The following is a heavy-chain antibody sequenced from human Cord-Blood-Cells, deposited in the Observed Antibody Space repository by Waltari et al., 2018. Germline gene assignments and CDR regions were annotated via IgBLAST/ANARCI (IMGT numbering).Heavy chain of an antibody. J-gene: IGHJ6*02. V-gene: IGHV4-38-2*02. Sequence: QVQLQESGPGLVKPSETLSLTCAVSGYSISSGYYWGWIRQPPGKGLAWIGSIYHSGSTYYNPSLKSRVTIAVDTSKNQFSLKLSSVTAADTAVYYCARDGEKVYNWNYYYYYYGMDVWGQGTTVTVSS. CDR3: ARDGEKVYNWNYYYYYYGMDV. D-gene: IGHD1-7*01. CDR2: IYHSGST. CDR1: GYSISSGYY.